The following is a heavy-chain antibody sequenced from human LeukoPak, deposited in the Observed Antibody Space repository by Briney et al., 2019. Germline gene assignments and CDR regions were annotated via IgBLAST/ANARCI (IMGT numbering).Heavy chain of an antibody. J-gene: IGHJ4*02. V-gene: IGHV4-39*01. D-gene: IGHD5-18*01. CDR2: IYYSGST. Sequence: SETLSLTCAVSGASITNNTFYWGWIRQPPGMGLEWIGSIYYSGSTYYNPSLKSRLTISVDTSKNQFSVNLSSVTAADTAVYYCARGGIQLPPFPWFDYWGQGTLVTVSS. CDR1: GASITNNTFY. CDR3: ARGGIQLPPFPWFDY.